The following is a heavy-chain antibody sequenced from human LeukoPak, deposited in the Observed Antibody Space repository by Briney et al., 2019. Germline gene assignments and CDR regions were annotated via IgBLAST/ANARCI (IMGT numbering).Heavy chain of an antibody. CDR1: GYTFTSYG. CDR3: ARRYYYDSSGYYYPADY. D-gene: IGHD3-22*01. J-gene: IGHJ4*02. V-gene: IGHV1-18*01. CDR2: ISAYNGNT. Sequence: ASVKVSCKASGYTFTSYGISWVRQAPGQGLEWMGWISAYNGNTNYAQKLQGRVTMTTDTSTSTAYMELRSLRSDDTAVYYCARRYYYDSSGYYYPADYWGQGTLVTVSS.